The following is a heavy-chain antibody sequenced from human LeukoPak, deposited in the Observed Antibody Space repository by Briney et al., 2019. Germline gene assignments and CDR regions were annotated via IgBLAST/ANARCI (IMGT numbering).Heavy chain of an antibody. CDR2: IYYSGST. CDR3: ASEGRRHPSRLVVKWFGELLPPSWFDP. D-gene: IGHD3-10*01. CDR1: GVSISSSSYY. Sequence: SETLSLTCTVSGVSISSSSYYWGWIRQPPGKGPEWIGSIYYSGSTYYNPSLKSRVTISVDTSKNQFSLKLSSVTAADTAVYYCASEGRRHPSRLVVKWFGELLPPSWFDPWGQGTLVTVSS. J-gene: IGHJ5*02. V-gene: IGHV4-39*01.